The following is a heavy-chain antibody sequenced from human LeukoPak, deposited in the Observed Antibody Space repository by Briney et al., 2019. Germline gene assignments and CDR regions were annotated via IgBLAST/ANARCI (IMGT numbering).Heavy chain of an antibody. CDR2: INSDGSEG. CDR1: GFTFSGFW. D-gene: IGHD6-6*01. CDR3: AKWKYSNSGIDDY. Sequence: GGSLRLSCAVSGFTFSGFWMSWSRQAPGKGLEWVASINSDGSEGYYADVVKGRFTISRDNAKNSLYLQMNSLRAEDTAVCYCAKWKYSNSGIDDYWGQGTLVTVSS. J-gene: IGHJ4*02. V-gene: IGHV3-7*03.